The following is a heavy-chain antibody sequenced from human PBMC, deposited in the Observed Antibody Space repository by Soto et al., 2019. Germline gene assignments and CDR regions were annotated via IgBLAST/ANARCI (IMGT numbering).Heavy chain of an antibody. D-gene: IGHD1-26*01. V-gene: IGHV1-46*01. Sequence: QVQLVQSGAEVKKPGASVKLSCKASGYTFTNYYMHWVRQAPRQGLEWMGIINPSGGITSYAQKSQGRVTMTSDTSTSTVYMELSSLRSEGTAVYYCARGDGRGSSGFYYYYGMDVWGPGTTVTVSS. CDR3: ARGDGRGSSGFYYYYGMDV. J-gene: IGHJ6*02. CDR2: INPSGGIT. CDR1: GYTFTNYY.